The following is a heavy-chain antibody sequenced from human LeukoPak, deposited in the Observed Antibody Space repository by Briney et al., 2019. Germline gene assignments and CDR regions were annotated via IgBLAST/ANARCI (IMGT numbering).Heavy chain of an antibody. CDR2: TYHSGST. CDR1: GGSISTYY. Sequence: PSETLSLTCTVSGGSISTYYWNWIRQSPGKGLEWIGYTYHSGSTNYNPSLQSRVTISVDTSKNQFSLNLNSVTAADTAVYYCARGGAARLHFQNWGQGALVTVSS. V-gene: IGHV4-59*01. D-gene: IGHD6-6*01. CDR3: ARGGAARLHFQN. J-gene: IGHJ1*01.